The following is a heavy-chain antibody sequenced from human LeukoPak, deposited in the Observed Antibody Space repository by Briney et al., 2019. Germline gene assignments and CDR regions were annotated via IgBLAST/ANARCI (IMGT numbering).Heavy chain of an antibody. D-gene: IGHD1-20*01. V-gene: IGHV1-46*01. Sequence: ASVKVSCKASGYTFTSYYMHWVRQAPGQGLEWMGIINPSGGSTSYAQNFQGRVTMTRDTSTSTVYMELNSLRAEDTAVYYCAKVVRRITGTGGPFDIWGQGTMVTVSS. CDR3: AKVVRRITGTGGPFDI. J-gene: IGHJ3*02. CDR2: INPSGGST. CDR1: GYTFTSYY.